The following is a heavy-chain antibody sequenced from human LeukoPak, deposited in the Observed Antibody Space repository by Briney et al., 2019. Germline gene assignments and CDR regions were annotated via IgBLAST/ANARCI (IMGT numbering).Heavy chain of an antibody. J-gene: IGHJ3*02. V-gene: IGHV1-69*05. CDR3: ARKRDYDSSGYYLDAFDI. Sequence: ASVKVSCKASGGTFSSYAISWVRQAPGQGLEWMGGIIPIFGTANYAQKFQGRVTITTDESTSTAYMELSSLRSEDTAVYYCARKRDYDSSGYYLDAFDIWGQGTMVTVSS. D-gene: IGHD3-22*01. CDR1: GGTFSSYA. CDR2: IIPIFGTA.